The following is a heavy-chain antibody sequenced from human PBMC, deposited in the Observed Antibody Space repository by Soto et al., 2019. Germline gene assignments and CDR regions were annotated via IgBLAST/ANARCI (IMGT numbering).Heavy chain of an antibody. J-gene: IGHJ4*02. CDR2: IYTSGST. CDR3: ARSGGSFNFDY. Sequence: SEPLSLTCTVSSDSVSSYYWSWIRQPAGKGLEWIGRIYTSGSTNYNPSLKSRVTMSVDTSKSHSSLKLTSVTAADTAVYYCARSGGSFNFDYWGQGTLVTVSS. D-gene: IGHD2-15*01. CDR1: SDSVSSYY. V-gene: IGHV4-4*07.